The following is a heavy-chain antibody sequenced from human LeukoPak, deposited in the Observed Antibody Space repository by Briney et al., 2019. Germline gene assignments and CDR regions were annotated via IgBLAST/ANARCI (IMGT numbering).Heavy chain of an antibody. CDR3: ASVYGDYGSPASPIDY. J-gene: IGHJ4*02. Sequence: PSETLSLTXAVYGGSFSGYYWSWIRQPPGKGLEWIGEINHSGSTNYNPSLKSRVTIPVDTSKNQFSLKLSSVTAADTAVYYCASVYGDYGSPASPIDYWGQGTLVTVSS. CDR1: GGSFSGYY. D-gene: IGHD4-17*01. V-gene: IGHV4-34*01. CDR2: INHSGST.